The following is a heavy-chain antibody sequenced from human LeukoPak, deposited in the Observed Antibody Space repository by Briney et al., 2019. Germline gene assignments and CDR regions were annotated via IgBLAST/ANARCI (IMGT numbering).Heavy chain of an antibody. J-gene: IGHJ4*02. CDR2: ISGGGGST. CDR1: GFTFSNYA. D-gene: IGHD1-26*01. CDR3: AKGGKWDVTPFDY. Sequence: GGSLRLSCAASGFTFSNYAMHWVRQAPGKGLEWVSTISGGGGSTYYADSVKGRFTISRDNSKNTLYLQVNSLRAEDTAVYYCAKGGKWDVTPFDYWGQGTLVTVSS. V-gene: IGHV3-23*01.